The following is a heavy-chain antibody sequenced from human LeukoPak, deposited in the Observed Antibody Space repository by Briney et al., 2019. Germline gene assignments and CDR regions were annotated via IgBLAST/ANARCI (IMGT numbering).Heavy chain of an antibody. V-gene: IGHV4-59*12. J-gene: IGHJ4*02. CDR2: IYYSGST. Sequence: SEALSLTCTVSGGSISSYYWSWIRQPPGKGLEWIGYIYYSGSTNCNPSLKSRVTISVDTSKNQFSLKLSSVTAADTAVYYCARAGYSYGYVFGDYFDYWGQGTLVTVSS. D-gene: IGHD5-18*01. CDR3: ARAGYSYGYVFGDYFDY. CDR1: GGSISSYY.